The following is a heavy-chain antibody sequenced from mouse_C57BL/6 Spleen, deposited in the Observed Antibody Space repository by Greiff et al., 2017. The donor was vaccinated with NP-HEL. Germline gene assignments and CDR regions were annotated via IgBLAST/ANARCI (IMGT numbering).Heavy chain of an antibody. CDR1: GYTFTDYY. V-gene: IGHV1-26*01. Sequence: DVQLQQSGPELVKPGASVKISCKASGYTFTDYYMNWVKQSHGKSLEWIGDINPNNGGTSYNQKFKGKATLTVDKSSSTAYMELRSLTSEDSAVYYCATTVVAYYFDYWGQGTTLTVSS. J-gene: IGHJ2*01. CDR2: INPNNGGT. D-gene: IGHD1-1*01. CDR3: ATTVVAYYFDY.